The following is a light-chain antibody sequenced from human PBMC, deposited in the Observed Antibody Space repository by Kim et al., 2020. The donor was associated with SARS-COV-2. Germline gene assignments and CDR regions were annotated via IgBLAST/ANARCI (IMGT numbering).Light chain of an antibody. J-gene: IGKJ2*02. V-gene: IGKV1-5*01. CDR2: DAS. Sequence: DIQMTQSPSTLSASVGDRVTITCRASQSISSWLAWYQQKPGKAPKLLIYDASSLESGVPSRFSGSGSGTEFTLTISSLQPDDFATYYCQQYNSPCTFGQGTKVEI. CDR3: QQYNSPCT. CDR1: QSISSW.